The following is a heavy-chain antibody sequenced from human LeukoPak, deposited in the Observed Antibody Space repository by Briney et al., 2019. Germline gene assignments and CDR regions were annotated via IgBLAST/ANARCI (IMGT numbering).Heavy chain of an antibody. V-gene: IGHV3-64*02. CDR3: ARVPRPCGASTSCQGAFDV. J-gene: IGHJ3*01. CDR2: ISNTGGSA. Sequence: GGSLRLSCAASGLTFSNYAMSWVRQAPGKGLEYVSTISNTGGSANYADPVKGRLTSSRNNSKNTLYLQVGSLRDEDMAVYYCARVPRPCGASTSCQGAFDVWGQGTMVTVSS. CDR1: GLTFSNYA. D-gene: IGHD2-2*01.